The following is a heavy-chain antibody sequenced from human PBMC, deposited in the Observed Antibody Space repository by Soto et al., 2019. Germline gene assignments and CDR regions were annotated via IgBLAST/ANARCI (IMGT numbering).Heavy chain of an antibody. Sequence: QIQLVQSGAEVKKPGASVKVSCRASGYTFNMYGITSVRQAPGQGLEWMGWITADNGDTKFAQKLQDRVSMSIAVSTTTGYMELRNLRSDDTALYYCARRTLGSSIGIGDYWGQGTLVTVSS. CDR3: ARRTLGSSIGIGDY. V-gene: IGHV1-18*01. CDR1: GYTFNMYG. D-gene: IGHD6-6*01. J-gene: IGHJ4*02. CDR2: ITADNGDT.